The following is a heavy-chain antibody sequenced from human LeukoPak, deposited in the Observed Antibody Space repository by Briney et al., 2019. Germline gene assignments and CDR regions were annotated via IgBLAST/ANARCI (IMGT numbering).Heavy chain of an antibody. V-gene: IGHV3-48*04. CDR2: ISSSSSTI. CDR3: AGEGGSTSSNFDY. D-gene: IGHD2-2*01. Sequence: GGSLRLSCAASGFTFSSYSMNWVRHAPGKGLEWVSYISSSSSTIYYADSVKGRFTISRDNAKNSLYLQMNSLRAEDTAVYYCAGEGGSTSSNFDYWGQGTLVTVSS. CDR1: GFTFSSYS. J-gene: IGHJ4*02.